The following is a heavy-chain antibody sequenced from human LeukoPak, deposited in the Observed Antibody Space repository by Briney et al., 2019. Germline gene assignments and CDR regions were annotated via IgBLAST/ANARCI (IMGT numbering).Heavy chain of an antibody. CDR2: INPNSGGT. Sequence: ASVKVSCKASGYTFTGYYMHWVRQAPGQGLEWGGWINPNSGGTNYAQKFQGRVTMTRDTSISTAYMELSRLRSDDTAVYYCARAPLGYSSGWYSDYWGQGTLVTVSS. V-gene: IGHV1-2*02. CDR3: ARAPLGYSSGWYSDY. J-gene: IGHJ4*02. CDR1: GYTFTGYY. D-gene: IGHD6-19*01.